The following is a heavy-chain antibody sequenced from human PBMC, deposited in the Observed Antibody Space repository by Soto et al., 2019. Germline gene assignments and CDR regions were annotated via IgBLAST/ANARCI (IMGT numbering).Heavy chain of an antibody. J-gene: IGHJ5*02. CDR1: GYSISSGYY. D-gene: IGHD1-26*01. V-gene: IGHV4-38-2*01. CDR2: IYHSGST. CDR3: ARVGSGSYLHNWFDP. Sequence: PSETLSLTCAVSGYSISSGYYWGWIRQPPGKGLEWIGSIYHSGSTYYNPSLKSRVTISVATSKNQFSLKLSSVTAADTAVYYCARVGSGSYLHNWFDPWGQGTLVTVSS.